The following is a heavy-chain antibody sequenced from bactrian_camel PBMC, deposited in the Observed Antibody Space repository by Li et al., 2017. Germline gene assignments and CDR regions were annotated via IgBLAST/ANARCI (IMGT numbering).Heavy chain of an antibody. CDR2: IDSDGRS. CDR1: GYAYSRYC. Sequence: HVQLVESGGGSVQAGGSLRLSCAASGYAYSRYCMGWFRQTPGKEREGVAFIDSDGRSYYADSVKGRFTISKDKSKNTAYLEMNNLKPEDTAMYYCAARKFIDSNYIYGQGTQVTVS. V-gene: IGHV3S9*01. J-gene: IGHJ4*01. D-gene: IGHD4*01.